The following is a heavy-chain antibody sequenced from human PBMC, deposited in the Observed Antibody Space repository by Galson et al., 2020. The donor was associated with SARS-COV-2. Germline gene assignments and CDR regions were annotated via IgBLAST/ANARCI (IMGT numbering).Heavy chain of an antibody. CDR3: ARGFPPQVDVIPDYYYGMDV. Sequence: SETLSLTCAVYGGSFSGYYWSWIRQPPGKGLEWIGEINHSGSTKYNPSLKSRVTISVDRSKNQFSLKLSSVTAADTAVYSCARGFPPQVDVIPDYYYGMDVWGKGTTVTVSS. V-gene: IGHV4-34*01. D-gene: IGHD3-16*02. CDR2: INHSGST. J-gene: IGHJ6*04. CDR1: GGSFSGYY.